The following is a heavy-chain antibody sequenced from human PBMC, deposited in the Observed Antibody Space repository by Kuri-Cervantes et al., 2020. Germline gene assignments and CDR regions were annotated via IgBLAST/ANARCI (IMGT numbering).Heavy chain of an antibody. CDR2: INTNTGNP. CDR3: ARVSFDWDPLFDY. V-gene: IGHV7-4-1*02. J-gene: IGHJ4*02. Sequence: ASVKVSCKASGYTFTDYYMHWVRQAPGQGLEWMGWINTNTGNPTYAQGFTGRFVFSLDTSVSTAYLQISSLKAEDTAVYYCARVSFDWDPLFDYWGQGTLVTVSS. D-gene: IGHD3-9*01. CDR1: GYTFTDYY.